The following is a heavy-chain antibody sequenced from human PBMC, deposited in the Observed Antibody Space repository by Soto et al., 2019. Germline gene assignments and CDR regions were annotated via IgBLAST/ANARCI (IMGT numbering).Heavy chain of an antibody. CDR2: ISSSSSYI. J-gene: IGHJ6*02. V-gene: IGHV3-21*01. D-gene: IGHD6-13*01. Sequence: GGSLRLSCAASGFTFSSYSMNWVRQAPGKGLEWVSSISSSSSYIYYADSVKGRFTISRDNAKNSLYLQMNSLRAEDTAVYYCARDQIRQSSSWWGGYYYYGMDVWGQGTTVTVSS. CDR1: GFTFSSYS. CDR3: ARDQIRQSSSWWGGYYYYGMDV.